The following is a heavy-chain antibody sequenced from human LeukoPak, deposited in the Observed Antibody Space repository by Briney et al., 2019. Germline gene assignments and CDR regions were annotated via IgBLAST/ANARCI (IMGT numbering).Heavy chain of an antibody. V-gene: IGHV3-21*01. Sequence: GGSLRLSCAASGFTFSSYNMNWVRQAPGKGLEWVSSISSSSSYIYYADSVKGRFTISRDNAKNSLYLQMNSLRAEDTAVYYCARGNEHRFYYDYWGQGTLVTVSS. J-gene: IGHJ4*02. CDR1: GFTFSSYN. CDR3: ARGNEHRFYYDY. D-gene: IGHD2/OR15-2a*01. CDR2: ISSSSSYI.